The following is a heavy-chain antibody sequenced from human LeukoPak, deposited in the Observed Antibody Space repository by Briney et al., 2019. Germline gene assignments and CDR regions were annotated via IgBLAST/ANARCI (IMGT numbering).Heavy chain of an antibody. CDR1: GFTFSSYT. Sequence: GGSLRLSCAASGFTFSSYTMNWVRQAPGKGLEWVSFISTSSSYIYYADSVKGRFTISRDNAKNSLFLQMNSLRAEDTASYYCAINGGGDSGYGNFDYWGQGTLVTVSS. CDR2: ISTSSSYI. V-gene: IGHV3-21*04. J-gene: IGHJ4*02. D-gene: IGHD5-12*01. CDR3: AINGGGDSGYGNFDY.